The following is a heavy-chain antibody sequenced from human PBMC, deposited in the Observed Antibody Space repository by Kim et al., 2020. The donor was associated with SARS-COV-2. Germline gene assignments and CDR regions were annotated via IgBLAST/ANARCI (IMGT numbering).Heavy chain of an antibody. Sequence: GGSLRLSCAASGFTFSSYAMSWVRQAPGKGLEWVSVISGGGGNTYYADSVKGRFTISRDNSKNTLYIQMNSLRAEDTAVYYCAKRSNSGFFPGAFDIWGQGTMVTVSS. V-gene: IGHV3-23*01. D-gene: IGHD6-19*01. CDR3: AKRSNSGFFPGAFDI. CDR2: ISGGGGNT. CDR1: GFTFSSYA. J-gene: IGHJ3*02.